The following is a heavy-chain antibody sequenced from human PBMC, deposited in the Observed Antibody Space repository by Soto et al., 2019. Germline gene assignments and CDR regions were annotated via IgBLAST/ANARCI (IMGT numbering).Heavy chain of an antibody. CDR1: GGSVSGGSYY. D-gene: IGHD6-19*01. CDR3: ARRYSSGWYDAFDI. CDR2: IYYSGST. V-gene: IGHV4-61*01. Sequence: SETLSLTCTVSGGSVSGGSYYWSWIRQPPGKGLEWIGYIYYSGSTNYNPSLKSRVTISVDTSKNQFSLKLSSVTAADTAVYYCARRYSSGWYDAFDIWGQGTMVTVSS. J-gene: IGHJ3*02.